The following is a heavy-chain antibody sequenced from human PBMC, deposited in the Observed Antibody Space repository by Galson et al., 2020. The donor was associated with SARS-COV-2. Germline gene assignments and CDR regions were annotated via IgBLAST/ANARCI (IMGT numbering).Heavy chain of an antibody. Sequence: GGSLRLSCAASGLTVSSNYMSWVRQGPGKGLEWVSIIYGGGSTNFADSVKGRFTISRDNSKNTLYLQMNSLGAEDTAVYYCARAPPYSSSWYGAFDIWGQGTMVTVSS. CDR2: IYGGGST. V-gene: IGHV3-66*01. CDR1: GLTVSSNY. D-gene: IGHD6-13*01. J-gene: IGHJ3*02. CDR3: ARAPPYSSSWYGAFDI.